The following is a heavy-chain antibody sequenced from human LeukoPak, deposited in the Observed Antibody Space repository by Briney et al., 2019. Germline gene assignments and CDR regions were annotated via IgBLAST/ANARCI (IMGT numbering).Heavy chain of an antibody. Sequence: GGSLRLSCVASGFTFSSHWMHWVGRAPGKGVVWVSRVSSDGSSTKYADSVQRRFTISRDNAKNTLYLQLNSLRAGDTAVYYCARGGSPPEALGDAFDIWGQGTWSPSRQ. V-gene: IGHV3-74*03. CDR3: ARGGSPPEALGDAFDI. J-gene: IGHJ3*02. CDR2: VSSDGSST. D-gene: IGHD1-26*01. CDR1: GFTFSSHW.